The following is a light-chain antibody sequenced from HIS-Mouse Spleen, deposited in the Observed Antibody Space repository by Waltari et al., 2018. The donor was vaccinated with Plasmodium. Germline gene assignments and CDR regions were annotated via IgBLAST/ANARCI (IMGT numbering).Light chain of an antibody. CDR2: GAS. J-gene: IGKJ3*01. Sequence: EIVMTQSQATLSVSQGERATISCRASQSVSSNLAWYQQKPGQPPRLLIYGASTRATGIPARFSGSGSGTEFTLTISSLQSEDFAVYYCQQYNNWSFTFGPGTKVDIK. V-gene: IGKV3-15*01. CDR3: QQYNNWSFT. CDR1: QSVSSN.